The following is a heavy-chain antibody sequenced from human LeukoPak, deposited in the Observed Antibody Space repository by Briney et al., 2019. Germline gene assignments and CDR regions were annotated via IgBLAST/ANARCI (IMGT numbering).Heavy chain of an antibody. CDR2: IDNAGSIT. Sequence: LGGSLRLSCAASGFTFSNYWIHWVRQAPGKGLVWVSRIDNAGSITTYADSVKGRFTISRDNAENTLYLQMNSLRVEDTAVYYCARDRIDQWLTFDIRGQGTMVTVSS. D-gene: IGHD3-22*01. J-gene: IGHJ3*02. V-gene: IGHV3-74*03. CDR3: ARDRIDQWLTFDI. CDR1: GFTFSNYW.